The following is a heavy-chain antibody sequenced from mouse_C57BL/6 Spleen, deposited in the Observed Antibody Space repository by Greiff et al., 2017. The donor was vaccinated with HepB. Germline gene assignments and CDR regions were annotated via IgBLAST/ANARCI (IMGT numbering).Heavy chain of an antibody. CDR1: GYTFTDYN. Sequence: EVQLQQSGPELVKPGASVKIPCKASGYTFTDYNMDWVKQSHGKSLEWIGDINPNNGGTIYNQKFKGKATLTVDKSSSTAYMELRSLTSEDTAVDYCARRITTVVARDWYFDVWGTGTTVTVSS. CDR2: INPNNGGT. CDR3: ARRITTVVARDWYFDV. V-gene: IGHV1-18*01. D-gene: IGHD1-1*01. J-gene: IGHJ1*03.